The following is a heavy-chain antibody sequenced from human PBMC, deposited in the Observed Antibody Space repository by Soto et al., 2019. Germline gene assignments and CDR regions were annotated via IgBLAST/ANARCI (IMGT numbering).Heavy chain of an antibody. D-gene: IGHD6-19*01. V-gene: IGHV3-9*01. CDR3: AKMVVAGTGWFDL. CDR1: GFSLDDDA. J-gene: IGHJ5*02. Sequence: EVQLVESGGGLVQPGRSLRLSCAASGFSLDDDAMHWVRQAPGKGLEWVSGISWDSGGIGYADSVKGRFTISRDNAKNSLYPEMNSLRAEDTALYYCAKMVVAGTGWFDLWGQGTLVTVSS. CDR2: ISWDSGGI.